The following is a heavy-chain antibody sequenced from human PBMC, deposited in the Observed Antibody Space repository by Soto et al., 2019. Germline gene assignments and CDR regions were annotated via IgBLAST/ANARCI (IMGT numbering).Heavy chain of an antibody. D-gene: IGHD1-1*01. V-gene: IGHV6-1*01. CDR1: VDSVSSNSAA. J-gene: IGHJ4*02. CDR3: ASASRTQNDFGLEY. Sequence: PSQTLSLTCAISVDSVSSNSAAWNWIRQSPSRGLARLGRTYYRSKWYNNYAVSVKSRIAINPDTSKNQFSLQLNSVTPEDTAVYYCASASRTQNDFGLEYWGQGTLVKVSS. CDR2: TYYRSKWYN.